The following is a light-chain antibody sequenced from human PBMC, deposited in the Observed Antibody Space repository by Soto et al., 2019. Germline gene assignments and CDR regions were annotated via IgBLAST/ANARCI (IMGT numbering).Light chain of an antibody. Sequence: EIVLTQSPGTLSLSPGERATLSCRASQTLTSNYLAWYQQKPGQAPRLLIYGASSRATGIPDRFSGSESGTDFTLIISRLEPEDFAVYYCHQYGRSHTFGQGTKLEIK. CDR1: QTLTSNY. V-gene: IGKV3-20*01. J-gene: IGKJ2*01. CDR3: HQYGRSHT. CDR2: GAS.